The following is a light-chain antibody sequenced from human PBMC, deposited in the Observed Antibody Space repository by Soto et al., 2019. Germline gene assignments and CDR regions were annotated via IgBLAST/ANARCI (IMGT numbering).Light chain of an antibody. CDR1: DSNIGAGYA. Sequence: QSVLTQPPSVSGAPGQRVTISCTGGDSNIGAGYAVHWYQQLPGTAPKLLIYGNSNRPSGVSDRFSGSKSGTSASLAISGLRAEDEAYYYCQSYHSSLSGSMVFGGGTKVTVL. J-gene: IGLJ2*01. CDR2: GNS. V-gene: IGLV1-40*01. CDR3: QSYHSSLSGSMV.